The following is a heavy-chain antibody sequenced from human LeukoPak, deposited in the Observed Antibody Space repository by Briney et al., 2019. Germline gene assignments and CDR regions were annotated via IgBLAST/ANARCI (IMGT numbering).Heavy chain of an antibody. D-gene: IGHD1-26*01. Sequence: GGSLRLSCTASGFTFSNFWMGWVRQAPGKGLEWVANIKQDETEKFYLGSVKGRFTISRDNAKSSLYLQMNSLRVEDTAVYYCARRSSGSPPYYFGYWGQGTLVTVSS. J-gene: IGHJ4*02. CDR3: ARRSSGSPPYYFGY. CDR1: GFTFSNFW. V-gene: IGHV3-7*01. CDR2: IKQDETEK.